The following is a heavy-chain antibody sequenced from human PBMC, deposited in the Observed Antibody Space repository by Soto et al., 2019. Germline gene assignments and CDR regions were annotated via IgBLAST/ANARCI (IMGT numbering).Heavy chain of an antibody. CDR3: ARDTSTVTTDWFDP. Sequence: ASVKVSCKASGYTFTSYGISWLRQSPGQGLEWMGWISAYNGNTNYAQKLQGRVTMTTDTSTSTAYMELRSLRSDDTAVYYCARDTSTVTTDWFDPWGQGTLVTVSS. D-gene: IGHD4-17*01. CDR1: GYTFTSYG. V-gene: IGHV1-18*01. CDR2: ISAYNGNT. J-gene: IGHJ5*02.